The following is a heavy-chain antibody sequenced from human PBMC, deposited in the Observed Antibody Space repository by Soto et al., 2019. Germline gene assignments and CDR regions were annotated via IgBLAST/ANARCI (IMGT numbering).Heavy chain of an antibody. J-gene: IGHJ5*02. D-gene: IGHD6-6*01. CDR3: AKDIRSIWTKNWFDP. Sequence: GGSLRPSCAASGATFSSNAMSWIRQAPGKGLEWVSAISAGGGTTSYSDSVKGRFTISRDNSKNTLYLQMNTLKAEDTAVYYCAKDIRSIWTKNWFDPWGQGTLVTVSS. CDR1: GATFSSNA. CDR2: ISAGGGTT. V-gene: IGHV3-23*01.